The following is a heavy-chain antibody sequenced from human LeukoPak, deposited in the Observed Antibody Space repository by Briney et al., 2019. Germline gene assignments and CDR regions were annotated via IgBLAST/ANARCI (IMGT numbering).Heavy chain of an antibody. CDR1: GFTFSSYW. CDR3: SRGTTGPTSYFDF. Sequence: GGSLRLSCPVSGFTFSSYWMHWVRQAPGKGLVWVSRINRDGSSTYYADSVKGRFTISRDNAKNTLYLQMNSLSAEDTAVYYCSRGTTGPTSYFDFWSQGTLVTVSS. J-gene: IGHJ4*02. V-gene: IGHV3-74*01. D-gene: IGHD1-1*01. CDR2: INRDGSST.